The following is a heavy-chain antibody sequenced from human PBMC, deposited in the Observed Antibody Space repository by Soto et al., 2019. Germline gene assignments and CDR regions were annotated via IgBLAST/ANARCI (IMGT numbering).Heavy chain of an antibody. CDR1: GFTFSSYA. J-gene: IGHJ3*02. CDR2: ISYDGSNK. Sequence: PGVSLRLSCAASGFTFSSYAMHWVRQAPGKGLEWVAVISYDGSNKYYADSVKGRFTISRDNAKNSLYLQMNSLRDEDTAVYYCARDFTFGGVIVSRAFDIWGQGTMVTVSS. CDR3: ARDFTFGGVIVSRAFDI. V-gene: IGHV3-30-3*01. D-gene: IGHD3-16*02.